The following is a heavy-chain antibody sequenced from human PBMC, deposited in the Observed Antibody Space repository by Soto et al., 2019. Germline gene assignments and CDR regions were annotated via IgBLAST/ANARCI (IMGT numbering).Heavy chain of an antibody. Sequence: PSETLSLTCTVSGGSISSGGYYWSWIRQPSGKGLEWIGYIYYSGSTNYNPSLKSRVTISVDTSKNQFSLKLSSVTAADTAVYYCARDEGPPYGMDVWGQGTTVTVSS. CDR2: IYYSGST. CDR1: GGSISSGGYY. J-gene: IGHJ6*02. CDR3: ARDEGPPYGMDV. V-gene: IGHV4-61*08.